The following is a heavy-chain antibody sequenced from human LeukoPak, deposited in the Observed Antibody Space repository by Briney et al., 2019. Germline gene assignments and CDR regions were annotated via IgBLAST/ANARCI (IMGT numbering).Heavy chain of an antibody. D-gene: IGHD3-3*01. V-gene: IGHV1-69*04. CDR2: IIPILGIA. Sequence: VASVKVSCKASGGTFSSYAISWVRQAPGQGLEWMGRIIPILGIANYAQKFQGRVTITADKSTSTAYMELSSLRSEDTAVYYCARDQGLRFLEWLPKPLDYWGQGTLVTVSS. CDR1: GGTFSSYA. J-gene: IGHJ4*02. CDR3: ARDQGLRFLEWLPKPLDY.